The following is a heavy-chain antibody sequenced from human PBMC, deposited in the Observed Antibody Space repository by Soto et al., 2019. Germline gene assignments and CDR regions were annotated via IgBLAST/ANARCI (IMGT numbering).Heavy chain of an antibody. J-gene: IGHJ4*02. CDR1: GFSFSDYV. D-gene: IGHD1-26*01. CDR3: ARDAGGQSGNFIFDS. CDR2: MWYHGRDK. Sequence: QVRLVESGGGVVQPGRSLRLSCAASGFSFSDYVMHWVRQSPGEGLEWVAVMWYHGRDKFYAESVKGRFTITRDNSKNTLYLKMNSMRAEDTAVYFWARDAGGQSGNFIFDSWGQGALVTVSS. V-gene: IGHV3-33*01.